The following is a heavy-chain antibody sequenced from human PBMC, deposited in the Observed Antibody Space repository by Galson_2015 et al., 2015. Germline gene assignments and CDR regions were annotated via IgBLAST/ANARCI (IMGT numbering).Heavy chain of an antibody. Sequence: SVKVSCKASGGTFSSYAISWVRQAPGQGLEWMGGIIPIFGTANYAQKFQGRVTITADESTSTAYMELSSLRSEDTAVYYCARGGGDSSGYHEYYYGMDVWGQGTTVTVSS. V-gene: IGHV1-69*13. CDR2: IIPIFGTA. D-gene: IGHD3-22*01. CDR3: ARGGGDSSGYHEYYYGMDV. J-gene: IGHJ6*02. CDR1: GGTFSSYA.